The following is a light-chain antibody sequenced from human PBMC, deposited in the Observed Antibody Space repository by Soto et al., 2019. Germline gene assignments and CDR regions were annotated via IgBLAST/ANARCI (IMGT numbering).Light chain of an antibody. J-gene: IGKJ1*01. CDR1: QSVSSNY. V-gene: IGKV3-20*01. CDR3: QQYGSSPRT. CDR2: GAS. Sequence: EIVLTQSPGTLSLSPGERATLSCRASQSVSSNYLAWYQQKPGQAPRLLIYGASSRATGIPDRFSGSGSGTDFTLTISRLETADFAVYYCQQYGSSPRTFGQGTKVEVK.